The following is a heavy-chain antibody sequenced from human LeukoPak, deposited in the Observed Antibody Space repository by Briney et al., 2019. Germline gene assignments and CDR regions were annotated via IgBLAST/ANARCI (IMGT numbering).Heavy chain of an antibody. CDR2: IKQDGNEK. V-gene: IGHV3-7*01. D-gene: IGHD2-2*01. Sequence: HPGGSLSLSCAASGFPFNNYLMTWFRQLPGKGLEWVPNIKQDGNEKFYVDSVKGRFTISRDNAKNSLYLQMNSLRVEDTALYYCVSSSDWPGACDIWGQGTMVTVSS. CDR3: VSSSDWPGACDI. J-gene: IGHJ3*02. CDR1: GFPFNNYL.